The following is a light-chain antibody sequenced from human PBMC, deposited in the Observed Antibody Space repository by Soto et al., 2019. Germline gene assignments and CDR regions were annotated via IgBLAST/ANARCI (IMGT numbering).Light chain of an antibody. CDR1: QSVDSN. V-gene: IGKV3-15*01. CDR2: GAS. J-gene: IGKJ3*01. Sequence: EIVMTQSPAILSVSPGERATLSCRASQSVDSNLAWYQQKPGQAPRLLISGASTRATGIPARFSGSGSGTEFTLTISSLQSEDFAVYYCQQYSNWPPLFTFGPGTKVDIK. CDR3: QQYSNWPPLFT.